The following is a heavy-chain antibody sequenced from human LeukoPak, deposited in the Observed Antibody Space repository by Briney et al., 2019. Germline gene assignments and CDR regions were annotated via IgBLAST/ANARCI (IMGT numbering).Heavy chain of an antibody. J-gene: IGHJ4*02. CDR3: ARRYCSGGSCYSAFDY. V-gene: IGHV4-59*08. CDR1: GGSISSHY. CDR2: ISYSGST. D-gene: IGHD2-15*01. Sequence: PSETLSLTCTVSGGSISSHYWSWIRQPPGKGPEWIGSISYSGSTTYNPSLKGRVTISVDTSKNQFPLMLSSVSAADTAVYYCARRYCSGGSCYSAFDYWGQGTLVAVSS.